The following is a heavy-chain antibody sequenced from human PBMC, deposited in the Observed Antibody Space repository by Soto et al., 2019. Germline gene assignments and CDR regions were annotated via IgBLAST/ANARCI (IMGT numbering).Heavy chain of an antibody. CDR2: ISYSGSA. CDR3: ARVGRSTTPRGAFDV. V-gene: IGHV4-31*03. Sequence: QVQLQESGPGLVKPSQTLSLTCTVSGNSIATGAYYWSWIRQHPGKGLEWIGYISYSGSAYYNPSLKSRLTISVDMSKNQFSRMLTAVTAADTAVYYCARVGRSTTPRGAFDVWGPGTMVTVSS. D-gene: IGHD2-2*01. CDR1: GNSIATGAYY. J-gene: IGHJ3*01.